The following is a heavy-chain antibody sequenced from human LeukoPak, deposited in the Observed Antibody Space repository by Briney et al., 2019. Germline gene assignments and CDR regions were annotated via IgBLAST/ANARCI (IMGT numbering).Heavy chain of an antibody. CDR2: ISGSGGST. V-gene: IGHV3-23*01. Sequence: PGGSLRLSXAASGFTFSSYAMSWVRQAPGKGLEWLSAISGSGGSTYYADSVKGRFTISRDNSKNTLYLQMNSLRAEDTAVYYCAKNVEYSSSSGFDYWGQGTLVTVSS. D-gene: IGHD6-6*01. J-gene: IGHJ4*02. CDR3: AKNVEYSSSSGFDY. CDR1: GFTFSSYA.